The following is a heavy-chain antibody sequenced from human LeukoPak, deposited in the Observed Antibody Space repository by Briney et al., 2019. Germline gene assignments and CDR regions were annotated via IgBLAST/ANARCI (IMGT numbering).Heavy chain of an antibody. Sequence: ASVKVSCKVSGYTLTELSMHWVRQAPGKGLEWMGGFDPEDGETIYAQKFQGRVTMTEDTSTDTAYMELSSLRSEDTAVYYCATVPRVYCSGGSCYGLGFAPWGQGTLVTVSS. CDR1: GYTLTELS. V-gene: IGHV1-24*01. J-gene: IGHJ5*02. CDR2: FDPEDGET. CDR3: ATVPRVYCSGGSCYGLGFAP. D-gene: IGHD2-15*01.